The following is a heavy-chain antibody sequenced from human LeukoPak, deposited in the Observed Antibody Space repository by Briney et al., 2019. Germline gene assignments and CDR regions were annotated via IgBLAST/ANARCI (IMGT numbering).Heavy chain of an antibody. Sequence: TGGSLRLSCAASGFTFDDYAMHWVRQAPGKGLEWVSGISWNSGSIGYADSVKGRFTISRDNAKNSLYLQMNSLRAEDTAVYYCARGGELERRSLHYLDYWGQGTLVTVSS. V-gene: IGHV3-9*01. CDR1: GFTFDDYA. J-gene: IGHJ4*02. CDR2: ISWNSGSI. D-gene: IGHD1-1*01. CDR3: ARGGELERRSLHYLDY.